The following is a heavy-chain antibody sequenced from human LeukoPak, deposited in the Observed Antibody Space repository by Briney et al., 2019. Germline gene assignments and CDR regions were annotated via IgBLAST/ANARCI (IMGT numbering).Heavy chain of an antibody. J-gene: IGHJ4*02. Sequence: PGGSLRLSCAASGFTFSSYDMHWVRQAPGKGLEWVAVIWYDGTNKYYADSVKGRFTISRDNSKNTLYLQMNSLRAADTAVYYCARASSIGSYGDYWGQGTLVTVSS. D-gene: IGHD1-26*01. CDR1: GFTFSSYD. CDR2: IWYDGTNK. CDR3: ARASSIGSYGDY. V-gene: IGHV3-33*01.